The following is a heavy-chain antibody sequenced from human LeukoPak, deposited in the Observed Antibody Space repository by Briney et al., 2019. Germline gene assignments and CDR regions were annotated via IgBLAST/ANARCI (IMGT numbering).Heavy chain of an antibody. CDR3: ARDTGPYDSSGYYHTPADY. CDR1: GGTFSSYA. D-gene: IGHD3-22*01. CDR2: IIPILGIA. Sequence: SVKVSCKASGGTFSSYAISWVRQAPGQGLEWMGRIIPILGIANYAQKFQGRVTITADKSTSTAYMELSSLRSEDTAVYYCARDTGPYDSSGYYHTPADYWGQGTLVTVSS. J-gene: IGHJ4*02. V-gene: IGHV1-69*04.